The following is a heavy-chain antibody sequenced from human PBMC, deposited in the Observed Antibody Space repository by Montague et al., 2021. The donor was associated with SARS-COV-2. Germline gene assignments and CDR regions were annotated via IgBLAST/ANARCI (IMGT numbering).Heavy chain of an antibody. CDR2: ISDTSATK. Sequence: SLRLSCAASGFSFSFVDMTWVRQAPGRGLDWISYISDTSATKYYADSVKGRFAISRDNSKNSLYLQMNSLRAEDTAVYFCARRGGSGYGSFDLWGQGTLVTVSS. V-gene: IGHV3-48*03. D-gene: IGHD5-12*01. J-gene: IGHJ4*02. CDR3: ARRGGSGYGSFDL. CDR1: GFSFSFVD.